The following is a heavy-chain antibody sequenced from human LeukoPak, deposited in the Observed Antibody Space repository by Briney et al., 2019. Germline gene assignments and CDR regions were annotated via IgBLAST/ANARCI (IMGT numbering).Heavy chain of an antibody. CDR2: IYTSGST. D-gene: IGHD6-19*01. CDR3: ARRVVAGTPQYYYGMDV. CDR1: GGSISSYY. V-gene: IGHV4-4*07. Sequence: SETLSLTCTVSGGSISSYYWSWIRQPAGEGLEWIGRIYTSGSTNYNPSLKSRVTMSVDTSKNQFSLKLSSVTAADTAVYYCARRVVAGTPQYYYGMDVWGKGTTVTVSS. J-gene: IGHJ6*04.